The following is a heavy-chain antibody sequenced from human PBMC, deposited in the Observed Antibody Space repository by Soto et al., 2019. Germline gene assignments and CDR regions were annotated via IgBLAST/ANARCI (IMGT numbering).Heavy chain of an antibody. CDR3: ARLLPVAGGYFDY. V-gene: IGHV4-39*01. Sequence: QLQLQESGPGLVKPSETLSLTCAVSGGSISSSAYYWGWIRQPPGKGLEWIASLSYGGDPLYNSSLNSRGTISVDTSRNQFSLRLTSVTAADTALYYCARLLPVAGGYFDYWGQGILVTVSS. J-gene: IGHJ4*02. CDR2: LSYGGDP. CDR1: GGSISSSAYY. D-gene: IGHD2-2*01.